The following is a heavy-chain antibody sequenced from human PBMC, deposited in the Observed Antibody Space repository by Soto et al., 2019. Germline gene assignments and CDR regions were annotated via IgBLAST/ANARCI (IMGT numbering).Heavy chain of an antibody. CDR3: ARSLTEGYCTITGCYTRPLYGMDV. Sequence: ASVKVSCKASGYTFSGYYIHWLRQAPGQGLEWMGWINPNSGGTNYAQKFQGRVTVTRDTPTSTTYMELSRLTSDDTAVYYCARSLTEGYCTITGCYTRPLYGMDVWGQGTTVTVSS. CDR2: INPNSGGT. CDR1: GYTFSGYY. V-gene: IGHV1-2*02. J-gene: IGHJ6*02. D-gene: IGHD2-2*02.